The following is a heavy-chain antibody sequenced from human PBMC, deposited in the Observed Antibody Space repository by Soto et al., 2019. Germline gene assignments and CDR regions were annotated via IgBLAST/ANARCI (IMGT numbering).Heavy chain of an antibody. CDR2: IYYSGST. D-gene: IGHD6-13*01. CDR3: ARLSEEYSSSWYVFAYFDY. J-gene: IGHJ4*02. CDR1: GGSISSYY. V-gene: IGHV4-59*08. Sequence: SETLSLTCTVSGGSISSYYWSWIRQPPGKGLEWIGYIYYSGSTNYNPSLKSRVTISVDTSKNQFSLKLSSVTAADTAGYYCARLSEEYSSSWYVFAYFDYWGQGTLVTVSS.